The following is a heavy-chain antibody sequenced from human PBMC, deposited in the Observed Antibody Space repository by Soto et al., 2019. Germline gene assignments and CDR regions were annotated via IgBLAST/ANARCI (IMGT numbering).Heavy chain of an antibody. J-gene: IGHJ6*02. D-gene: IGHD2-2*01. CDR3: ARVEDIVVVPAATGIYYYYYGMDV. CDR2: IIPIFGTA. CDR1: GGTFSSYA. Sequence: GASVKVSCKASGGTFSSYAISWVRQAPGQGLEWMGGIIPIFGTANYAQKFQGRVTITADESTSTAYMELSSLRSEDTAVYYCARVEDIVVVPAATGIYYYYYGMDVRGQGTTVTVSS. V-gene: IGHV1-69*13.